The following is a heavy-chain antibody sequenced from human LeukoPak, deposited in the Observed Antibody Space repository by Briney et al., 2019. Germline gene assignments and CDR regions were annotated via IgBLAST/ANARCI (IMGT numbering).Heavy chain of an antibody. D-gene: IGHD3-10*01. J-gene: IGHJ4*02. CDR3: ARDGSGRVPEMSAPNY. V-gene: IGHV3-21*01. CDR2: ISSSSSYI. CDR1: GFNFNTYW. Sequence: GGSLRLSCAASGFNFNTYWMSWVRQAPGKGLEWVSSISSSSSYIYYADSVKGRFTISRDNAKNSLYLQMNSLRAEDTAVYYCARDGSGRVPEMSAPNYWGQGTLVTVSS.